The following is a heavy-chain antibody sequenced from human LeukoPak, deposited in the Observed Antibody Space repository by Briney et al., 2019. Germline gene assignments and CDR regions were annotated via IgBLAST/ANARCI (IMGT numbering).Heavy chain of an antibody. D-gene: IGHD2-21*02. CDR1: GGSISNYY. Sequence: PSETLSLTCTVSGGSISNYYWTWIRQPPGKGLEWIAYIYSSGGSDSNPSLKSRLTISVDMSKNQFSLKLSSVTAADTARYYCASLTRRRYYYYYMDVWGKGTAVTVSS. CDR2: IYSSGGS. V-gene: IGHV4-4*09. J-gene: IGHJ6*03. CDR3: ASLTRRRYYYYYMDV.